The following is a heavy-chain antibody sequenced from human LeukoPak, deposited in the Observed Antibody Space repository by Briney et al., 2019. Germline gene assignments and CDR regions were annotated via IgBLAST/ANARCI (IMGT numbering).Heavy chain of an antibody. CDR2: IYYSGST. CDR1: GGSISSSSYY. Sequence: SDTLSLTCTVSGGSISSSSYYWGWIRQPPGKGLEWFGSIYYSGSTYYNPYRKSRVTISVDPSKNQFSLKLSSVTAADTAVYYCARGGPYALTGTSAFDYWGQGTLVTVSS. V-gene: IGHV4-39*07. D-gene: IGHD1-7*01. J-gene: IGHJ4*02. CDR3: ARGGPYALTGTSAFDY.